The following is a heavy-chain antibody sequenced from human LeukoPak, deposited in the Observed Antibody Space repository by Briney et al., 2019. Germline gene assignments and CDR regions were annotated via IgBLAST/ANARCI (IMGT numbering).Heavy chain of an antibody. D-gene: IGHD1-1*01. CDR3: ARDRSYGANWNDLGASSPDY. V-gene: IGHV1-2*02. J-gene: IGHJ4*02. CDR1: GYTFTGYY. Sequence: GASVKVSCKTSGYTFTGYYIHWVRQAPGQGLEWVGWVNRNSGGTHCAQKFQGRVTMTRDTSISTAYMELSRLRSDDTGVYYCARDRSYGANWNDLGASSPDYWGQGTLVTVSS. CDR2: VNRNSGGT.